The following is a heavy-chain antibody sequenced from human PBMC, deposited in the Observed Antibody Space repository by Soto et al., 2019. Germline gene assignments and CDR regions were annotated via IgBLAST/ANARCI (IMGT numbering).Heavy chain of an antibody. CDR3: AKEVSLGSTVDLGY. D-gene: IGHD7-27*01. CDR1: GFTFDNYA. J-gene: IGHJ4*02. Sequence: GGSLRLSCAASGFTFDNYAMSWVRQAPGKGLEWVSTISGSGGSTYYADAVKGRFSISRDNSMGTLYLQMKSLRVEDTAIYYCAKEVSLGSTVDLGYWGQGTLVTVSS. V-gene: IGHV3-23*01. CDR2: ISGSGGST.